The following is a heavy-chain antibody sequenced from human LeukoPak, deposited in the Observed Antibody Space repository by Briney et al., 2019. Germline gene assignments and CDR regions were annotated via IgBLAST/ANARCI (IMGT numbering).Heavy chain of an antibody. D-gene: IGHD6-13*01. J-gene: IGHJ4*02. CDR2: ISSSGSTI. CDR3: ARLGLWQQLGSDY. Sequence: GGSLRLSCAASGATFSTYGMHWVRQAPGKGLEWVSYISSSGSTIYYADSVKGRFTISRDNAKNSLYLQMNSLRAEDTAVYYCARLGLWQQLGSDYWGQGTLVTVSS. CDR1: GATFSTYG. V-gene: IGHV3-48*03.